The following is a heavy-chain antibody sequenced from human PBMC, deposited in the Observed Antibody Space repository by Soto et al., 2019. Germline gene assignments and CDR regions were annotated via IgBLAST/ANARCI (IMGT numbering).Heavy chain of an antibody. CDR2: ISYDGSNK. CDR3: ARAGAHCSSTSCYAQFDY. CDR1: GFTFSSYA. Sequence: GGSLRLSCAASGFTFSSYAMHWVRQAPGKGLEWVAVISYDGSNKYYADSVKGRFTISRDNSKNTLYLQMNSLRAEDTAVYYCARAGAHCSSTSCYAQFDYWGQGTLVTVSS. D-gene: IGHD2-2*01. V-gene: IGHV3-30-3*01. J-gene: IGHJ4*02.